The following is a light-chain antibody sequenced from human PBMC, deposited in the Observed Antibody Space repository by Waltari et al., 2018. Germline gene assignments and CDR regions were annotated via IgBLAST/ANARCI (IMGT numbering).Light chain of an antibody. Sequence: DIQMTQSPSSLSASVGDTVTITCRASQAISGFLNWYQQKPVKAPNLLIYGTSTLHTGVPSRFSGSGSGTEFTLTITSLQPEDFATYYCQQSFSAWTFGRGTRVEIK. V-gene: IGKV1-39*01. J-gene: IGKJ1*01. CDR2: GTS. CDR3: QQSFSAWT. CDR1: QAISGF.